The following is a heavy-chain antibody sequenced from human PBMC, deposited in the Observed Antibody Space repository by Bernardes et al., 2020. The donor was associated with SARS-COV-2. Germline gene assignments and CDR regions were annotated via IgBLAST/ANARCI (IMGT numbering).Heavy chain of an antibody. CDR1: GYSFTSYW. D-gene: IGHD6-6*01. CDR2: IYPGDSDT. CDR3: AARCLIAARRCKNFDY. J-gene: IGHJ4*02. V-gene: IGHV5-51*01. Sequence: GESLKISCKGSGYSFTSYWIGWVRQMPGKGLEWMGIIYPGDSDTRYSPSFQGQVTISADKSISTAYLQWSSLKASDTAMYYCAARCLIAARRCKNFDYWGQGTLVTVSS.